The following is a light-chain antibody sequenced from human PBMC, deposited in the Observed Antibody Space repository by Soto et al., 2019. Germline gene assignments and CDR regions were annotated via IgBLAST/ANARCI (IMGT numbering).Light chain of an antibody. CDR3: CSYAGSYTLV. V-gene: IGLV2-11*01. Sequence: QSALTQPRSVSGSPGQSVTISCTGTSSDVGDYNYVSWYQQHTGKAPKLLIYAVNMRPSGVPDRFSGSKSGNTASLTISGLQSEDEADYSCCSYAGSYTLVFGGGTKLNVL. J-gene: IGLJ3*02. CDR2: AVN. CDR1: SSDVGDYNY.